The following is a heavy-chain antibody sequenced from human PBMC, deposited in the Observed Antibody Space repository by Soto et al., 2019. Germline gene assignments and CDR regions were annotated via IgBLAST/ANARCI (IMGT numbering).Heavy chain of an antibody. D-gene: IGHD3-10*01. Sequence: QVQLQESGPGLVKPSGTLSLTCAVSGGSISSSNWWSWVRQPPGKGLEWIGKIYHSGSTNYNPSLKSRVTISEDKPQNQFSLKLSSVTAADTAVYDCARDHYYGSGTKKYFDYWGQGTLVTVSS. CDR1: GGSISSSNW. V-gene: IGHV4-4*02. J-gene: IGHJ4*02. CDR3: ARDHYYGSGTKKYFDY. CDR2: IYHSGST.